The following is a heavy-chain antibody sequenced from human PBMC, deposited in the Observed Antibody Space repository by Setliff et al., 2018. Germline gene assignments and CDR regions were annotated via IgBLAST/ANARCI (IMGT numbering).Heavy chain of an antibody. Sequence: ASVKVSCKASGHTFTNYGISWVRQAPGQGLEWMGWISAYTGNTYSAQKFQGRLTMTTDTSTTTAYMELRSLRSDDTAVYYCSRLVRYCTRTSCQRASGDDYWGQGTLVTVSS. V-gene: IGHV1-18*01. CDR3: SRLVRYCTRTSCQRASGDDY. J-gene: IGHJ4*02. CDR1: GHTFTNYG. CDR2: ISAYTGNT. D-gene: IGHD2-2*01.